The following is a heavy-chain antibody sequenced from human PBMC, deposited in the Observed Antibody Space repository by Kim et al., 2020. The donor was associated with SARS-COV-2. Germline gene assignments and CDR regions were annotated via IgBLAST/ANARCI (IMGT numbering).Heavy chain of an antibody. CDR3: ASPRARPFTSQYFYGADL. Sequence: ASVKVSCKASGYTFTGYYMHWVRQAPGQGLEWMDWINPNTGGTSYPQKFQGRVTMTRDTSISTAYMELSRLRSDDTAVYYCASPRARPFTSQYFYGADLW. J-gene: IGHJ6*01. V-gene: IGHV1-2*02. CDR2: INPNTGGT. CDR1: GYTFTGYY.